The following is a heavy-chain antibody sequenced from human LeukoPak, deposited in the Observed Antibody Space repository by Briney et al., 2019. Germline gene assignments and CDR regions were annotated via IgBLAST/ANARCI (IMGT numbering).Heavy chain of an antibody. V-gene: IGHV4-59*01. J-gene: IGHJ1*01. CDR2: IYYSGST. CDR1: GGSISSDY. CDR3: ATSRFRGYFQH. Sequence: SETLSLTCTVSGGSISSDYWSWIRQPPGKGLEWIGYIYYSGSTNYNPSLKSRVTISVDTSKNQFSLKLSSVTAADTAVYYCATSRFRGYFQHWGQGTLVTVSS. D-gene: IGHD3-10*01.